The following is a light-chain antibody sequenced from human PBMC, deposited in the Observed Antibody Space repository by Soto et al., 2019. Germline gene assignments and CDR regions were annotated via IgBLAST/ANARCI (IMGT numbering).Light chain of an antibody. CDR3: QCYDNSPLLT. V-gene: IGKV3-20*01. J-gene: IGKJ5*01. Sequence: PGERATLSCRASQSVSTRNLAWYQQKPGQAPRLLIYDASTRATGIPDRFSGSGSGTDFTLTISRLEPEDFAVYYCQCYDNSPLLTFGQGTRLEIK. CDR2: DAS. CDR1: QSVSTRN.